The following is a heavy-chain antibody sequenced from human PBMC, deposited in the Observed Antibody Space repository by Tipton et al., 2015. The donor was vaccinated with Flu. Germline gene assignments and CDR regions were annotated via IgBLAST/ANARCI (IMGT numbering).Heavy chain of an antibody. CDR1: GGSFSGYY. CDR3: ARGGGITMIVVAHY. Sequence: TLSLTCAVYGGSFSGYYWSWIRQPPGKGLEWIGEINHSGSTNYNPSLKRRVTISVDTSKNQFSLKLSSVTAADTAVYYCARGGGITMIVVAHYWGQGTLVTVSS. D-gene: IGHD3-22*01. V-gene: IGHV4-34*01. CDR2: INHSGST. J-gene: IGHJ4*02.